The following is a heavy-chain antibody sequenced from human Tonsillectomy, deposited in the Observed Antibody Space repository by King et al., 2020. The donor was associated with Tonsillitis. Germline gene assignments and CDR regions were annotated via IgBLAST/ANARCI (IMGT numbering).Heavy chain of an antibody. CDR2: IKSKTDGGTT. J-gene: IGHJ4*02. V-gene: IGHV3-15*01. CDR1: GFTFSNAW. D-gene: IGHD3-9*01. CDR3: TTDLGYFDWSTRNDY. Sequence: VQLVESGGGLVKPGGSLRLSCAASGFTFSNAWMSWVRQAPGKGLEWVGRIKSKTDGGTTDYAAPVKGRFTISRDDSKNTLYLQMNSLKTEDTAVYYCTTDLGYFDWSTRNDYWGQGTLVTVSS.